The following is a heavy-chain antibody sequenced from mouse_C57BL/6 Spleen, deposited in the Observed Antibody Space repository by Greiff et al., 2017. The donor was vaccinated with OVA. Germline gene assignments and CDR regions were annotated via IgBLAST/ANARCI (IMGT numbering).Heavy chain of an antibody. CDR2: ISYDGSN. CDR1: GYSITSSYY. Sequence: VQLKQSGPGLVKPSQSLSLTCSVTGYSITSSYYWNWIRQFPGNKLEWMGYISYDGSNNYNPSLKNRISITRDTSKNQFFLKLNSVTTEDTATYYCARVGRGDYFDYWGQGTTLTVSS. J-gene: IGHJ2*01. D-gene: IGHD4-1*01. CDR3: ARVGRGDYFDY. V-gene: IGHV3-6*01.